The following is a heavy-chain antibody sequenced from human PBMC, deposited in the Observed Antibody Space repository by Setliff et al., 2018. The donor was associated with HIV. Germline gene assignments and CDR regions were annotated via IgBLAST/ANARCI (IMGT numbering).Heavy chain of an antibody. Sequence: SETLSLTCTVSGGSIRSSSYYWGWIRQPPGKGLEWIGSIYYSGSTYYNSSLRSRVTISGDTSKKQFSLKLSSVAAADTAVYYCVIRSRLGGSSNYFDYWGQGTLVTVSS. CDR1: GGSIRSSSYY. CDR2: IYYSGST. CDR3: VIRSRLGGSSNYFDY. D-gene: IGHD3-16*01. J-gene: IGHJ4*02. V-gene: IGHV4-39*07.